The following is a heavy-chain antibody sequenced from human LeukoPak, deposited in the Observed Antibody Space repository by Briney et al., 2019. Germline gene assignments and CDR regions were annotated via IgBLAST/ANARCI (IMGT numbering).Heavy chain of an antibody. CDR2: IIPIFGTA. V-gene: IGHV1-69*05. D-gene: IGHD6-13*01. J-gene: IGHJ3*02. CDR1: GGTFSSYA. Sequence: GASVKVSCKASGGTFSSYAISWVRQAPGQGLEWMGGIIPIFGTANYAQKFQGRVTITTDESTSTAYMELSSLRSEDTAVYYCARASSSWYSGWAFDIWGQGTMVTVSS. CDR3: ARASSSWYSGWAFDI.